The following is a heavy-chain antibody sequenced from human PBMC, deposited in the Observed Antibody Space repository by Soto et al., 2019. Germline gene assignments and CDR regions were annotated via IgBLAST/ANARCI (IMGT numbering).Heavy chain of an antibody. D-gene: IGHD2-15*01. CDR2: ISGTSPTT. Sequence: GGSLRLSCAASGFTFSTYDMNWVRQAPGKGLEWISFISGTSPTTSYADSVRGRFTISRDDARNSLYLQMNSLRDDDTAVYSCARHSDGDEDLDSWGPGTLATVSS. CDR3: ARHSDGDEDLDS. V-gene: IGHV3-48*02. CDR1: GFTFSTYD. J-gene: IGHJ4*02.